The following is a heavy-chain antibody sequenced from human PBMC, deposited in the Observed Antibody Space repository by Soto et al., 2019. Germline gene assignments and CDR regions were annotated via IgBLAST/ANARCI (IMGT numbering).Heavy chain of an antibody. J-gene: IGHJ5*02. CDR1: GGTFSSYT. CDR2: IIPILGIA. V-gene: IGHV1-69*08. CDR3: ARDLNSPYCSSNSCRRNWFDP. D-gene: IGHD2-2*01. Sequence: QVQLVQSGAEVKKPGSSVKVSCKASGGTFSSYTISWVRQAPGQGLEWMGRIIPILGIANYAQKFQGRVTITADKSTSTAYMQLSSLRSEDTAVYYCARDLNSPYCSSNSCRRNWFDPWGQGTLVTVSS.